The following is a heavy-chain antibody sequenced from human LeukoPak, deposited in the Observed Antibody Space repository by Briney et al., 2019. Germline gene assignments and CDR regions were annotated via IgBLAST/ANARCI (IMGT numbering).Heavy chain of an antibody. J-gene: IGHJ4*02. Sequence: GGSLRLSCAASGFTFSSYGMHWVRQAPGKGLEGVAVIWYDGSNKYYADSVKGRFTISRDNSKNTLYLQMNSLRAEDTAVYYCARDYCSGGSCYSSFDYWGQGTLVTVSS. CDR1: GFTFSSYG. CDR3: ARDYCSGGSCYSSFDY. CDR2: IWYDGSNK. D-gene: IGHD2-15*01. V-gene: IGHV3-33*01.